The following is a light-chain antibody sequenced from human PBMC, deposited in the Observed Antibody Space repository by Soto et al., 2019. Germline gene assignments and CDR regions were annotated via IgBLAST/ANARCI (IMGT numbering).Light chain of an antibody. Sequence: EIVMTQSPATLSVSPGERATLSCRASQSVNSNLAWYQQKSGQAPRLLIYGASTRATGIPVRFSGSGSGTEFTLTISSLQSEDFAVYYCQQYNDWPLYTFGQGTNLEIK. J-gene: IGKJ2*01. CDR2: GAS. CDR1: QSVNSN. V-gene: IGKV3-15*01. CDR3: QQYNDWPLYT.